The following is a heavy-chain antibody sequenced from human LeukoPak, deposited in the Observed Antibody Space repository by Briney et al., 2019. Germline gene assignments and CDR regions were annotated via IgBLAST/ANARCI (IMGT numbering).Heavy chain of an antibody. V-gene: IGHV4-34*01. D-gene: IGHD2-2*01. J-gene: IGHJ5*02. Sequence: SETLSLTCAVYGGSFSGYYWSWIRQPPGKGLEWIGEINHSGSTNYNPSLKSRVTISVDTSKNQISLKLSSVTAADTAVYYCARRPDIVVGPAAIEGHNWFDPWGQGTLVTVSS. CDR2: INHSGST. CDR3: ARRPDIVVGPAAIEGHNWFDP. CDR1: GGSFSGYY.